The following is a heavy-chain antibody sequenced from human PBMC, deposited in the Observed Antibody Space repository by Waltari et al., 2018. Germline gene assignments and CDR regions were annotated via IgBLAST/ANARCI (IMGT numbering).Heavy chain of an antibody. D-gene: IGHD3-3*01. V-gene: IGHV4-34*01. Sequence: QVQLQQWGAGLLKPSETLSLTCAVYGGSFSGYYWSWIRQPPGKGLEWIGEINHSGSTNYNPSLKSRVTISVDTSKNQFSLKLSSVTAADTAVYYCARLGAYYDFWSGPLFNWFDPWGQGTLVTVSP. CDR1: GGSFSGYY. CDR3: ARLGAYYDFWSGPLFNWFDP. J-gene: IGHJ5*02. CDR2: INHSGST.